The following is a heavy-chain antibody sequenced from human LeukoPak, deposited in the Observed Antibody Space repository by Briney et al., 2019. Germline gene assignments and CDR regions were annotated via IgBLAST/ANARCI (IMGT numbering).Heavy chain of an antibody. CDR1: GDSVSSNSAA. CDR2: TYYRSKWYN. V-gene: IGHV6-1*01. Sequence: SQTLSLTCAISGDSVSSNSAAWNWIRQSPSRGLEWLGRTYYRSKWYNDYAVSVKSRITINPDTSKNQFSLQLNSVTPEDTAVYYCARASVPYSSGWYILDYWGQGTLATVSS. D-gene: IGHD6-19*01. J-gene: IGHJ4*02. CDR3: ARASVPYSSGWYILDY.